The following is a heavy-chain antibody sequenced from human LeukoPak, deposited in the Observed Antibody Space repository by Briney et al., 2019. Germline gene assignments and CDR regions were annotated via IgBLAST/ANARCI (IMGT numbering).Heavy chain of an antibody. V-gene: IGHV1-58*02. J-gene: IGHJ4*02. CDR1: GFTFTSSA. CDR3: AADNGDYYDYVWGSYRFDY. Sequence: GASVKVSCKASGFTFTSSAMQWVRQARGQRLEWIGWIVVGSGNTNYAQKFQERVTITRDMSTSTAYMELSSLRSEDTAVYYCAADNGDYYDYVWGSYRFDYWGQGTLVTVSS. CDR2: IVVGSGNT. D-gene: IGHD3-16*02.